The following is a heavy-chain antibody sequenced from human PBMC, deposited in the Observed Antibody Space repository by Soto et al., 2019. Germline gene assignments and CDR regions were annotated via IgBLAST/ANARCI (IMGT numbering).Heavy chain of an antibody. CDR3: ARVRLGAPNRYLDY. V-gene: IGHV3-72*01. J-gene: IGHJ4*02. D-gene: IGHD1-26*01. Sequence: EVQVVESGGGLAQPGGSLRLSCAASGFMFSEHYMDWVRQAPGKGLEWVGRIKNKANSYSTEYAAAVKGRITISRDDSTTSLYLQMNSLKAEDTAVYYCARVRLGAPNRYLDYWGQGTLVTVSS. CDR1: GFMFSEHY. CDR2: IKNKANSYST.